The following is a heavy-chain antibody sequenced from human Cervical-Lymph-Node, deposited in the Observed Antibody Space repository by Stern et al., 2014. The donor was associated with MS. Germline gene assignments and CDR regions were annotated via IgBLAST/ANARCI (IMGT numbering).Heavy chain of an antibody. CDR3: AREGPRTGTLVY. CDR2: IYYSGST. J-gene: IGHJ4*02. CDR1: GGSISSGDYY. V-gene: IGHV4-30-4*01. Sequence: VQLVESGPGLVKPSQTLSLTCTVSGGSISSGDYYWSWIRQPPGKGLEWIGYIYYSGSTYYTPSLKSRVTISVDTSKNQFSLKLSSVTAADTAVYYCAREGPRTGTLVYWGQGTLVTVSS. D-gene: IGHD3/OR15-3a*01.